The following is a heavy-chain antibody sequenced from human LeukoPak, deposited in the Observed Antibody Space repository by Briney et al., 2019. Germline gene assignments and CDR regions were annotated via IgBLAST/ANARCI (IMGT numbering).Heavy chain of an antibody. D-gene: IGHD3-22*01. J-gene: IGHJ5*02. CDR1: GGTFSSYA. CDR3: ARVVVVINAVWFDP. CDR2: IIPIFGTA. Sequence: ASVKVSCKASGGTFSSYAISWARQAPGQGLEWMGGIIPIFGTANYAQKFQGRVTITADESTSTAYMELSSLRSEDTAVYYCARVVVVINAVWFDPWGQGTLVTVSS. V-gene: IGHV1-69*13.